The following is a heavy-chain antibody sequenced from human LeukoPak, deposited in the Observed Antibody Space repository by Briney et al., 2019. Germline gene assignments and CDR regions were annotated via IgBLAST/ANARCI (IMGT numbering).Heavy chain of an antibody. Sequence: GGSLRLSCATSGFIFSSYSMNWVRQAPGKGLVWVAYISSGGSTIYYADSVRGRFTISRDNSKNTLYLQMNSLRAEDTAVYYCAREVTVIDYWGQGTLVTVSS. V-gene: IGHV3-48*01. CDR1: GFIFSSYS. J-gene: IGHJ4*02. D-gene: IGHD1-14*01. CDR3: AREVTVIDY. CDR2: ISSGGSTI.